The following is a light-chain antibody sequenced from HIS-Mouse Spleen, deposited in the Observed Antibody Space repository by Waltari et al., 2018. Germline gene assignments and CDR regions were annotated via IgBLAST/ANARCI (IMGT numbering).Light chain of an antibody. J-gene: IGKJ1*01. V-gene: IGKV1-9*01. CDR2: AAS. CDR1: QGISSY. CDR3: RQLNSYPPT. Sequence: DIQLTQSPSFLSASVGDRVTITCRASQGISSYLAWYQQKPGKAPKLLIYAASTLQSGVPSMFSGSGSGTEFTLTISSLQPEDFATYYCRQLNSYPPTFGQGTKVEIK.